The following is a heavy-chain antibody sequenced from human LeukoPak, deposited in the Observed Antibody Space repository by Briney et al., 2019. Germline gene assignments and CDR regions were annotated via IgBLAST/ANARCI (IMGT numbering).Heavy chain of an antibody. J-gene: IGHJ4*02. V-gene: IGHV1-18*01. CDR2: ISAYNGNT. Sequence: ASVKVSCKASGYTFTSYGISWVRQAPGQGLEWMGWISAYNGNTNYAQKLQGRVTITTDESTSTAYMELSSLRSEDTAVYYCVVVIANPGDYFDYWGQGTLVTVSS. CDR1: GYTFTSYG. D-gene: IGHD2-21*01. CDR3: VVVIANPGDYFDY.